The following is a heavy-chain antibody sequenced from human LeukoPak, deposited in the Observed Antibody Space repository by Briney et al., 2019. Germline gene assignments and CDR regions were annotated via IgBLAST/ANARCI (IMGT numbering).Heavy chain of an antibody. CDR1: GFTFSTYW. CDR2: MRRDGNEI. Sequence: GGSLRLSCSASGFTFSTYWMSWVRQAPGKGLEWVANMRRDGNEIYYLDSVRGRFTISRDNAKNSLYLQMNSLRAEDTAVYYCARDSTPYDSSGYCYDYWGQGTLVTVSS. CDR3: ARDSTPYDSSGYCYDY. D-gene: IGHD3-22*01. J-gene: IGHJ4*02. V-gene: IGHV3-7*01.